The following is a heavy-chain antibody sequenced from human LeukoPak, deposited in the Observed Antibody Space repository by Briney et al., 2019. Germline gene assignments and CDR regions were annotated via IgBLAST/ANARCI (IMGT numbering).Heavy chain of an antibody. V-gene: IGHV5-51*01. CDR1: GYSFTSYW. D-gene: IGHD6-13*01. J-gene: IGHJ6*03. CDR2: IYPGDSDT. CDR3: ARTAAAGTGYYYYMDV. Sequence: GESLKISYKGSGYSFTSYWIGWVRQMPGKGLEWMGIIYPGDSDTRYSPSFQGQVTISADKSISTAYLQWSSLKASDTAMYYCARTAAAGTGYYYYMDVWGKGTTVTVSS.